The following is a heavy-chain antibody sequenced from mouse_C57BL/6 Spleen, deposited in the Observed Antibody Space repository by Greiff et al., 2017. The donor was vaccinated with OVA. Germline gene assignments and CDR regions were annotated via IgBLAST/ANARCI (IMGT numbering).Heavy chain of an antibody. CDR1: GFTFSDYG. CDR3: ARPTTVVDYFDV. D-gene: IGHD1-1*01. J-gene: IGHJ1*03. V-gene: IGHV5-17*01. CDR2: ISSGSSTI. Sequence: EVVLVESGGGLVKPGGSLKLSCAASGFTFSDYGMHWVRQAPEKGLEWVAYISSGSSTIYYADTVKGRFTISRDNAKNTLFLQMTSLRSEDTAMYYCARPTTVVDYFDVWGTGTTVTVSS.